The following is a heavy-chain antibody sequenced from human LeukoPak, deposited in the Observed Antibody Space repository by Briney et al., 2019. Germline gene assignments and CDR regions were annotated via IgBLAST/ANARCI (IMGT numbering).Heavy chain of an antibody. CDR3: AKDSDSDWLLRS. D-gene: IGHD3-9*01. CDR2: IYSGGST. J-gene: IGHJ5*02. V-gene: IGHV3-66*01. Sequence: PGGSLRLSCAASEFSVGSNYMTWVRQAPGKGLEWVSLIYSGGSTYYADSVKGRFTISRDNSKNTLSLHMHSLRDEDTAVYYCAKDSDSDWLLRSWGQGTLVTDSS. CDR1: EFSVGSNY.